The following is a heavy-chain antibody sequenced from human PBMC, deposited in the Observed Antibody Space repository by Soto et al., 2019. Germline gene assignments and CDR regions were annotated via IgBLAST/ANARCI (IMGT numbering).Heavy chain of an antibody. J-gene: IGHJ6*02. CDR1: GFTCSSYA. Sequence: GGSLRLSCAASGFTCSSYAMHWVRQAPGKGLEWVAVISYDGSNKYYADSVKVRFTISRDNSKNTLYLQINSLRAEDTAVYYCATHRPGIDGANEYYYGMGAWHQGPTVTVSS. D-gene: IGHD1-26*01. CDR3: ATHRPGIDGANEYYYGMGA. V-gene: IGHV3-30-3*01. CDR2: ISYDGSNK.